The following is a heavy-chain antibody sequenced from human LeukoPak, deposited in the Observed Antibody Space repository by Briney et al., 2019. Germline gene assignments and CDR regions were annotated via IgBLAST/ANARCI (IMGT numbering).Heavy chain of an antibody. V-gene: IGHV1-18*01. CDR3: ARDKLSVDPMVRGVLPEYYGMDV. J-gene: IGHJ6*02. Sequence: GALVKVSCKASGYTFTSYGISWVRQAPGQGLEWMGWISAYNGNTNYAQKLQGRVTMTADTSTSTAYMELRSLRSDDTAVYYCARDKLSVDPMVRGVLPEYYGMDVWGQGTTVTVSS. D-gene: IGHD3-10*01. CDR2: ISAYNGNT. CDR1: GYTFTSYG.